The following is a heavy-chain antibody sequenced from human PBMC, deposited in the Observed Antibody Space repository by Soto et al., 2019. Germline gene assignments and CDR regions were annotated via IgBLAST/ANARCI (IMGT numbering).Heavy chain of an antibody. CDR2: IYYSGST. Sequence: SETLSLTCTVSGGSISSYYWSWIRQPPGKGLEWIGYIYYSGSTNYNPSLKSRVTISVDTSKNQFSLKLSSVTAADTAVYYCARWKPDVVPAALNSFDPWGQGTLVTVSS. CDR3: ARWKPDVVPAALNSFDP. V-gene: IGHV4-59*01. CDR1: GGSISSYY. D-gene: IGHD2-2*01. J-gene: IGHJ5*02.